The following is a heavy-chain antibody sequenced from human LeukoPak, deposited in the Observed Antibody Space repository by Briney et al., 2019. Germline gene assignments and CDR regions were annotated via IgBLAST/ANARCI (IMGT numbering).Heavy chain of an antibody. D-gene: IGHD3-16*02. Sequence: PGGSLRLSCAASGFTFSSYAMSWVRQAPGKRLEWVSAISGSGGSTYYADSVKGRFTISRDNSKNTLYLQMNSLRAEDTAVYYCAKHDYVWGSYRYLYYFDYWGQGTLVTVSS. CDR3: AKHDYVWGSYRYLYYFDY. CDR2: ISGSGGST. J-gene: IGHJ4*02. V-gene: IGHV3-23*01. CDR1: GFTFSSYA.